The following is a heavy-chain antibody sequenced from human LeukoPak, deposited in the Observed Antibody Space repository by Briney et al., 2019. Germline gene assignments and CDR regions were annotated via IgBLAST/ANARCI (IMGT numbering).Heavy chain of an antibody. CDR2: IYSGGST. CDR3: AKGHQGIVVAPAGTGFDP. V-gene: IGHV3-53*01. J-gene: IGHJ5*02. D-gene: IGHD2-2*01. CDR1: GFTVSSNY. Sequence: PGGSLRLSCAASGFTVSSNYMSWVRQAPGKGLEWVSVIYSGGSTYYADSVKGRFTISRNNSKSTVYMQMNRLRGEDTAVYYCAKGHQGIVVAPAGTGFDPWGQGTLVTVSS.